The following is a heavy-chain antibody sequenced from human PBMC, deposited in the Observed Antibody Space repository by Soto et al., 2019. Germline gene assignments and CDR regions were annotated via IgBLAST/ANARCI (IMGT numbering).Heavy chain of an antibody. CDR1: GGSISSSSYY. V-gene: IGHV4-39*02. D-gene: IGHD2-8*02. CDR2: IYFGGSS. J-gene: IGHJ4*02. CDR3: ARDKITGLFDY. Sequence: PSETLSLTCSVSGGSISSSSYYWGWIRQPPGKGLEFIGSIYFGGSSFYNPSLNSRVTISVDTSKNQFSLKLSSVTAADTAVYYCARDKITGLFDYWGQGTLVTVSS.